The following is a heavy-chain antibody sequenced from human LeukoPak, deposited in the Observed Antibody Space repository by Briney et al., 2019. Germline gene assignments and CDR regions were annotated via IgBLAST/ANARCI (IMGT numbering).Heavy chain of an antibody. Sequence: GGSLRLSCAASGFTFSSYAMSWVRQAPGKGLEWVSAISGSGGSTYYADSVKGRFTISRDNSKNTLYLQMNSLRAEDTAVYYCAKLLVATIRGIDKWFDPWGQGTLVTVSS. D-gene: IGHD5-12*01. V-gene: IGHV3-23*01. CDR3: AKLLVATIRGIDKWFDP. CDR1: GFTFSSYA. CDR2: ISGSGGST. J-gene: IGHJ5*02.